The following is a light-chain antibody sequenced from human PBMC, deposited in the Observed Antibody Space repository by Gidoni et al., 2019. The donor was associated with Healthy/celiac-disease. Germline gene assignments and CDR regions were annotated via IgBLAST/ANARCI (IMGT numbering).Light chain of an antibody. Sequence: EIVLTQSPATLSLSPGGRATLSCRASQSVSSYLAWYQQKPGQAPRLLIYDASNSATGIPARFSGSGSGTDFTLTISSLEPEDFAVYYCQQRSNWPPLLTFGGGTKVEIK. V-gene: IGKV3-11*01. CDR1: QSVSSY. CDR3: QQRSNWPPLLT. CDR2: DAS. J-gene: IGKJ4*01.